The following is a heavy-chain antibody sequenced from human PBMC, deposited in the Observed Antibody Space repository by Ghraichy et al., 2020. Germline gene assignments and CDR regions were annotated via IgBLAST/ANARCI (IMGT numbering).Heavy chain of an antibody. D-gene: IGHD5-24*01. CDR3: VRAYNYGHYYYYGMDV. CDR2: IYYSGST. J-gene: IGHJ6*02. CDR1: GGSVSSGTFY. V-gene: IGHV4-61*01. Sequence: SETLSLTCTVSGGSVSSGTFYWSWIRQPPGKGLEWIGYIYYSGSTNYNPSLKSRVTISVDTSKNQFSLKLSSVTAADTAVYYCVRAYNYGHYYYYGMDVWGQGTTVTVSS.